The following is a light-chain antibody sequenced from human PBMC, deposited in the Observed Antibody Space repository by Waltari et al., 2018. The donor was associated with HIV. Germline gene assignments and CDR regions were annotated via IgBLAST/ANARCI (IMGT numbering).Light chain of an antibody. V-gene: IGLV2-14*01. J-gene: IGLJ3*02. CDR3: ASFTSNTWL. CDR1: NCDLGADKS. Sequence: QSALTQPASVSASPGQPITITSSGHNCDLGADKSFSWCHHVPGHAPQLVIYDGTNRPLGVSDRFSASKSGDTASLTISYLLNEDEGDYYCASFTSNTWLFGGGTKVTVL. CDR2: DGT.